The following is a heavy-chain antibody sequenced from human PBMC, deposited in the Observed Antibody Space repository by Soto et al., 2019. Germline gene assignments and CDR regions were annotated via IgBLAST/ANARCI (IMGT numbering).Heavy chain of an antibody. V-gene: IGHV1-69*01. CDR2: IIPIFGTA. J-gene: IGHJ4*02. CDR1: GGTFSSYA. CDR3: ARDSAVADSSGYPTGGFDY. Sequence: QVQLVQSGAEVKKPGSSVKVSCKASGGTFSSYAISWVRQAPGQGLEWMGGIIPIFGTANYAQKFQGRVTITADESTSTAYVELSSLRSEDTAVYYCARDSAVADSSGYPTGGFDYWGQGTLVTVSS. D-gene: IGHD3-22*01.